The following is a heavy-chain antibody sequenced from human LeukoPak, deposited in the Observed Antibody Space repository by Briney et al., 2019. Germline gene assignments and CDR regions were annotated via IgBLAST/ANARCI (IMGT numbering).Heavy chain of an antibody. V-gene: IGHV4-39*01. CDR1: GGSISGSSPY. D-gene: IGHD1-1*01. J-gene: IGHJ4*02. CDR2: ISYSGST. Sequence: SETLSFTCTVSGGSISGSSPYWGWIRQPPGQGLEWVGTISYSGSTFYSPSLRGRVTISVDTSRKQCSLNLSSVTATDTAVYYCARHTSGTMFSYWGQGTLVTVSS. CDR3: ARHTSGTMFSY.